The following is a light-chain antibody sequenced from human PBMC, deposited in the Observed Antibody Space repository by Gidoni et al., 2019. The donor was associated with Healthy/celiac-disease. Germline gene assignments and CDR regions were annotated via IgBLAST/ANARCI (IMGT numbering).Light chain of an antibody. CDR3: QQYNSYSPYT. CDR1: QSISSW. V-gene: IGKV1-5*03. J-gene: IGKJ2*01. CDR2: KAS. Sequence: DIQMTPSPSTLSASVGDRVTITCRASQSISSWLAWYQQKPGKAPKLLIYKASSLESGVPSRFSGSGSGTEFTLTISSLQPDDFETYYCQQYNSYSPYTFGQGTKLEIK.